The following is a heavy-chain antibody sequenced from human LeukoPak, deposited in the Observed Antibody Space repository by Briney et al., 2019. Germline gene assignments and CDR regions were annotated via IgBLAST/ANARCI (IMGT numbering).Heavy chain of an antibody. D-gene: IGHD3-22*01. Sequence: GGSLRLSCAASGFTFSSYAMSWVRQAPGKGLEWVSAISGSGGSTYYADSVKGRFTISRDNSKNTLYLQMNSLRAEDTAVYYCASQYYYDSSGYDSYFQHWGQGTLVTVSS. CDR3: ASQYYYDSSGYDSYFQH. J-gene: IGHJ1*01. CDR2: ISGSGGST. V-gene: IGHV3-23*01. CDR1: GFTFSSYA.